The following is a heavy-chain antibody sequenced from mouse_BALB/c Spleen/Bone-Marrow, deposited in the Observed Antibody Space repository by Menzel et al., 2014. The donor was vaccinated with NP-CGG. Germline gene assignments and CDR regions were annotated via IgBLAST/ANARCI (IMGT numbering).Heavy chain of an antibody. CDR3: ARSGYYYGSRPLLDY. V-gene: IGHV5-17*02. CDR2: ISSGSSTI. D-gene: IGHD1-1*01. CDR1: GFTFSSFG. Sequence: DVKLVESGGGLVQPGGSRKLSCAASGFTFSSFGMHWVRQAPEKGLEWVAYISSGSSTIYYADTVKGRFTISRDNPKNTLFLQMTSLRSEDTAMYYCARSGYYYGSRPLLDYWGQGTTLTLSS. J-gene: IGHJ2*01.